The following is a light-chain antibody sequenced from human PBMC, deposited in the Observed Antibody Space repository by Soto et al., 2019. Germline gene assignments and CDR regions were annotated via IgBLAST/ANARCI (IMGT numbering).Light chain of an antibody. Sequence: EIVLTQSPATLSLSPGERATLSCRASQSVSSYLAWYQQKPGQAPRLLSYDTSKRATGIPARFSGSGSGTDFTLTISSLEPEDFAVYYCQQRTNWPRSFTFGHGTKVDIK. CDR1: QSVSSY. CDR2: DTS. CDR3: QQRTNWPRSFT. V-gene: IGKV3-11*01. J-gene: IGKJ3*01.